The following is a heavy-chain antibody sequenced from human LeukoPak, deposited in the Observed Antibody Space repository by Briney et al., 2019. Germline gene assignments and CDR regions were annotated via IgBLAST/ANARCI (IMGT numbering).Heavy chain of an antibody. CDR3: AKDTLSYGGHDFDY. D-gene: IGHD4-23*01. J-gene: IGHJ4*02. Sequence: GGSLRLSCEVSGFFLRNYAMSWVRQAPGKGLEWVSAISGGGGDKYADSVRGRFTISRDDPKNTLYLQMNGLRVDDTAIYYCAKDTLSYGGHDFDYWGQGTLVTVSS. CDR1: GFFLRNYA. CDR2: ISGGGGD. V-gene: IGHV3-23*01.